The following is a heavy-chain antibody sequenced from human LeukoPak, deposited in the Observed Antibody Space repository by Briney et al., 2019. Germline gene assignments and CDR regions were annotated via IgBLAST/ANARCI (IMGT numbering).Heavy chain of an antibody. CDR1: GGSFSGYY. J-gene: IGHJ4*02. CDR2: INHSGST. CDR3: ARGGCSSTSCYSLSYYFDY. Sequence: SETLSLTCAVYGGSFSGYYWSWIRRPPGKGLEWIGEINHSGSTNYNPSLKSRVTISVDTSKNQFSLKLSSVTAADTAVYYCARGGCSSTSCYSLSYYFDYWGQGTLVSVSS. D-gene: IGHD2-2*02. V-gene: IGHV4-34*01.